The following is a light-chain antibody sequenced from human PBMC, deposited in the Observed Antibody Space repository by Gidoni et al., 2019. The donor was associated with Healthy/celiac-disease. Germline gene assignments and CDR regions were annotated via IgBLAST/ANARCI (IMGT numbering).Light chain of an antibody. J-gene: IGKJ1*01. Sequence: EIVMTQSPATLSVSPGERATLSGRASQSVSSNLAWYQQKPGQAPRLLIYGASTRATGIPARFSVSVSGTEFTLTISTLQSEDFAVYYCQQYNIWPSWTFGQGTKVEIK. CDR1: QSVSSN. V-gene: IGKV3-15*01. CDR3: QQYNIWPSWT. CDR2: GAS.